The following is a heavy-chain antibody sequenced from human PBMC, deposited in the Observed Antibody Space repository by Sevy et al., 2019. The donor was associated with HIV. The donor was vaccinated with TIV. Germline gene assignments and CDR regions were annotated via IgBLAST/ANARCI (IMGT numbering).Heavy chain of an antibody. V-gene: IGHV3-21*01. J-gene: IGHJ4*02. D-gene: IGHD6-19*01. CDR1: GINFKTYK. Sequence: GGSLRLSCVASGINFKTYKINWVRQTPGKGLEWVSSISFSGNYIYYADFAKGRFTISRDNARHSLYLQMISLTAEDTAVYYCATSSGWALDYWGQGTLVTVSS. CDR3: ATSSGWALDY. CDR2: ISFSGNYI.